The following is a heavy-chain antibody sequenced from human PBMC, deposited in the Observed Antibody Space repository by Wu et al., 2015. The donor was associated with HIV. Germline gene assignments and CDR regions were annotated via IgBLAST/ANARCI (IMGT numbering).Heavy chain of an antibody. Sequence: QEQLVQSGADVKMPGASVKVSCEASGYTFTTYYMHWVRQAPGQGLEWMGLIDPSTGRTRYAQKFHDRVTMARDTSTSTLYMALTSLTSGDTAIYYCVRGGKSPGHPNNFFDYWGRGNPSVTVSS. CDR1: GYTFTTYY. CDR2: IDPSTGRT. D-gene: IGHD4-23*01. V-gene: IGHV1-46*03. J-gene: IGHJ4*02. CDR3: VRGGKSPGHPNNFFDY.